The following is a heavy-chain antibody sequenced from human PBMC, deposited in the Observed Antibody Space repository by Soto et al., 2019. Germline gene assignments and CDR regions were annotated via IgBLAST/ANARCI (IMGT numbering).Heavy chain of an antibody. V-gene: IGHV3-74*03. Sequence: GGSLRLSCAASGFTFSSYWMHWVRQAPGKGLVWVSRIDTYGSATKYADSVRGRFTISRDNAKNTMSLQMNSLRAEDTAVYYCARVSKSSDWDDDVFAIWGQGTMVTVSS. J-gene: IGHJ3*02. D-gene: IGHD6-19*01. CDR1: GFTFSSYW. CDR2: IDTYGSAT. CDR3: ARVSKSSDWDDDVFAI.